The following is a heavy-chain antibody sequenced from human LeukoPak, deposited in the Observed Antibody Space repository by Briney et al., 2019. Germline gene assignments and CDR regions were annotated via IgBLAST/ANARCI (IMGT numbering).Heavy chain of an antibody. CDR1: GGSISSYF. CDR3: ARHYYGDYFFDY. CDR2: IYSSGST. V-gene: IGHV4-4*07. J-gene: IGHJ4*02. D-gene: IGHD4-17*01. Sequence: PSETLSLTCSVSGGSISSYFWSWIRQPAGKGLEWIGRIYSSGSTNYNPSLKSRVTMPVETSKNQFSLRLSSVTAADTAVYYCARHYYGDYFFDYWGQGTLVTVSS.